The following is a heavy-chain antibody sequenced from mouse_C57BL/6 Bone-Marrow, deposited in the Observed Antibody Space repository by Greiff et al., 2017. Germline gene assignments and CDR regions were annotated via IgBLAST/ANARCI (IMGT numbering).Heavy chain of an antibody. Sequence: EVHLVESGGDLVKPGGSLKLSCAASGFTFSSYGMSWVRQTPDKRLEWVATIGSGGSYTYYPDSVKGRFTISRDKATNTLYLHMSSLKSEATAMYYCARHRWLPPFACWGQVALVTVSA. CDR2: IGSGGSYT. CDR3: ARHRWLPPFAC. D-gene: IGHD2-3*01. CDR1: GFTFSSYG. J-gene: IGHJ3*01. V-gene: IGHV5-6*01.